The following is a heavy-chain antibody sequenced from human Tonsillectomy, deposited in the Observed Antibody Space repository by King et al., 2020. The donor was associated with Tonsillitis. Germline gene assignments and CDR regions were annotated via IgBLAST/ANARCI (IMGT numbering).Heavy chain of an antibody. CDR3: ARQSWGTLGGVTARYGMDV. CDR2: INHSGST. Sequence: HVQLPQWGAGLLKPSETLSLPCAVSGGSFSGYYWSWIRQPPGKGLEWIGEINHSGSTNYNPSLKSRVTISVATAKNQFSVKLSSVTAADTAVYYFARQSWGTLGGVTARYGMDVWGQGTTGTVSS. V-gene: IGHV4-34*01. D-gene: IGHD3-16*01. J-gene: IGHJ6*02. CDR1: GGSFSGYY.